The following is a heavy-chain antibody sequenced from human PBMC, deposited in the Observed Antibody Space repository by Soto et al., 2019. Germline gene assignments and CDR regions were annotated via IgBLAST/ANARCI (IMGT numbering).Heavy chain of an antibody. D-gene: IGHD3-3*01. J-gene: IGHJ4*02. CDR2: ITDDGGNK. CDR3: AKARAQYYDFWSGYPVDY. Sequence: GGSLRLSCAASGFTFSSYAMHWVRQAPGKGLEWVAAITDDGGNKYYADSVKGRFTISRDNSKNTLYLQMNSLRAEDTAVYYCAKARAQYYDFWSGYPVDYWGQGTLVTVS. V-gene: IGHV3-30*04. CDR1: GFTFSSYA.